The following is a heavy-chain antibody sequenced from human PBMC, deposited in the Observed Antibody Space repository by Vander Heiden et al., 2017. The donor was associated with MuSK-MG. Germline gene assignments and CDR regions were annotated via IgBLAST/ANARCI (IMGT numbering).Heavy chain of an antibody. CDR3: AKGPSWGYFDD. J-gene: IGHJ4*02. CDR2: IRGSGGST. D-gene: IGHD7-27*01. V-gene: IGHV3-23*04. CDR1: GFTFSSYA. Sequence: EVQLVESGGGLVQPGGSLRLSCAASGFTFSSYALSWVRQAPGKGREWVLDIRGSGGSTNDSDSVKGRFTISRDNAKTTLYMKLQSRRGEDTAVCYVAKGPSWGYFDDWGQGPLVTVAS.